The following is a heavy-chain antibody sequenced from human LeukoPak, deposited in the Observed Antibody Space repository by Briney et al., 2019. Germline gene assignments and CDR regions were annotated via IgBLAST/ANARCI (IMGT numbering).Heavy chain of an antibody. V-gene: IGHV3-48*01. CDR2: ISSSSSTI. CDR1: GFTFSSYS. Sequence: GGSLRLSCAASGFTFSSYSMNWVRQAPGKGLEWVSYISSSSSTIYYADSVKGRFTISRDNSKNTLYLQLNSLRAEDTAVYYCARDSTYYYDSGSSGPHYFDNWGQGTLVTVSS. CDR3: ARDSTYYYDSGSSGPHYFDN. D-gene: IGHD3-10*01. J-gene: IGHJ4*02.